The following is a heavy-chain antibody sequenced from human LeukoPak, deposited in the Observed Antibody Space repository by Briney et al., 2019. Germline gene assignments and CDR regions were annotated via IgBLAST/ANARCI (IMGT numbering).Heavy chain of an antibody. Sequence: GGSLRLSCAASGFTFSNYAMSWARQAPGKGLEWVSAISGSGGSTYYADSVKGRFTISRDNSKNTLYLQMNSLRAEDTAVYYCAKGTIWLPFDYWGQGTLVTVSS. CDR2: ISGSGGST. V-gene: IGHV3-23*01. CDR3: AKGTIWLPFDY. J-gene: IGHJ4*02. D-gene: IGHD5-18*01. CDR1: GFTFSNYA.